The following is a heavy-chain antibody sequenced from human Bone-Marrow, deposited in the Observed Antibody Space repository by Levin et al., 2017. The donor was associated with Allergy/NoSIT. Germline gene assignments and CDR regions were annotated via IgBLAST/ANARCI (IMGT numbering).Heavy chain of an antibody. CDR2: ISYSGST. V-gene: IGHV4-59*01. CDR1: GGSISTYY. Sequence: ESLKISCTVSGGSISTYYWSWIRQPPGKGLEWIGYISYSGSTNYNPSLKSRVTISVDTSKNQFSLKLSSVTAADTAVYYCARNYDFWSGYSFGAFDIWGQGTMVTVSS. D-gene: IGHD3-3*01. J-gene: IGHJ3*02. CDR3: ARNYDFWSGYSFGAFDI.